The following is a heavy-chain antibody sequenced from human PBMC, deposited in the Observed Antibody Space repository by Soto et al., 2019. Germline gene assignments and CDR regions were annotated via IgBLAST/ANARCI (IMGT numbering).Heavy chain of an antibody. Sequence: PGGSLRLSCAASGFRFSDHYMTWIRQGPGKGLEWVSKISGSGTTTYYADSVKGRFTVSRDNAKNSLYLQMNSLRAEDTAVYYCAGDPYYYASDFWGQGTLVTVS. V-gene: IGHV3-11*01. CDR2: ISGSGTTT. D-gene: IGHD3-10*01. J-gene: IGHJ4*02. CDR3: AGDPYYYASDF. CDR1: GFRFSDHY.